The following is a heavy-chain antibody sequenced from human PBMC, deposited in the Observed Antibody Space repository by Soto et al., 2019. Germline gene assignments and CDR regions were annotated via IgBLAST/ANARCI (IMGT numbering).Heavy chain of an antibody. CDR1: GFTFTNYA. D-gene: IGHD4-4*01. CDR2: SSGSGSGGST. Sequence: EVQLLESGGGLVQPGGSLRLSCAASGFTFTNYAMTWVRQAPGKGLEWVSISSGSGSGGSTNYADSVKGRFTISRDNSKNTLYLQMNSLRVEDTAVYYCAKDRDDYRNYVFDYWGQRTLVTVSS. J-gene: IGHJ4*02. V-gene: IGHV3-23*01. CDR3: AKDRDDYRNYVFDY.